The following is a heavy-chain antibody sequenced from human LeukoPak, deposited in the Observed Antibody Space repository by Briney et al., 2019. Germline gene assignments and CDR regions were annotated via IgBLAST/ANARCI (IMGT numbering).Heavy chain of an antibody. J-gene: IGHJ2*01. CDR3: ARVFYYGSGTFDL. CDR2: IYYSGST. V-gene: IGHV4-39*07. D-gene: IGHD3-10*01. Sequence: PSETLSLTCTVSGGSITTSSYYWGWIRQPPGKGLEWIGIIYYSGSTYYNPSLKGRVTISVDTSKNQFSLKLSSVTAADTAVYYCARVFYYGSGTFDLWGRGTLVTVSS. CDR1: GGSITTSSYY.